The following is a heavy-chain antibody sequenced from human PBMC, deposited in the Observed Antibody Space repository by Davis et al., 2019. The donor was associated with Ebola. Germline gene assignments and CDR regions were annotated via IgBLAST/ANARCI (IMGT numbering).Heavy chain of an antibody. CDR1: GYSFTNYG. D-gene: IGHD2-21*01. CDR3: ARGGLLFWVDF. Sequence: ASVKVSCKASGYSFTNYGINWVRRAPGRGLEWLGWISAYNGNTNYAQSFQGRVTLTTDTSTSTASMELKFLRSDDTAMYYCARGGLLFWVDFWGQGTWVTVSS. CDR2: ISAYNGNT. J-gene: IGHJ4*02. V-gene: IGHV1-18*01.